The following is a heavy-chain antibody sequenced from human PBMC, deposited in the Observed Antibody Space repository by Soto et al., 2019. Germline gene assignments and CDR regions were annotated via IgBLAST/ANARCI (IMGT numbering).Heavy chain of an antibody. V-gene: IGHV1-69*02. J-gene: IGHJ4*02. Sequence: QVQLVQSGAEVKKPGSSVKVSCKASGGTFSSYTISWVRQAPGQGLEWMGRIIPILGIANYAQKFRGRVTITADKSTSTAYMELSSLRSEDTAVYYCARGTGLRYFDWLSPTPYFDYWGQGTLVTVSS. CDR3: ARGTGLRYFDWLSPTPYFDY. CDR1: GGTFSSYT. D-gene: IGHD3-9*01. CDR2: IIPILGIA.